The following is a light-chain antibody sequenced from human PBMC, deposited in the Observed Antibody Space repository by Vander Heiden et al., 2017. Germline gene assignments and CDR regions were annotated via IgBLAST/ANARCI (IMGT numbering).Light chain of an antibody. J-gene: IGKJ1*01. CDR1: QSVSSN. CDR3: HQYNNWPRT. CDR2: GAS. Sequence: EIVMTQSPATLSVSPGERATLSCRASQSVSSNLAWYQQKPGQAPRLLIYGASTRATGMPVRFTGSGSGTELTLTISSLQSEDFAVYYCHQYNNWPRTFGQGTKVEIK. V-gene: IGKV3-15*01.